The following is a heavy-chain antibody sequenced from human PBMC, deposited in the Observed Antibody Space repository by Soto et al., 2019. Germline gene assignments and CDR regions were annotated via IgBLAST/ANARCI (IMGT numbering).Heavy chain of an antibody. J-gene: IGHJ4*02. V-gene: IGHV3-30*18. Sequence: QVQVVESGGGVVQPGRSLRLSCAASGFVFSNYGMHWVRQAPGKGLEWVAVISNDGNDEYYIDSVKGRFTIPRANSKNTLYLQMNTLTTEDTALYYGAKDIQSGRNHLGADYWGQGTLVTVSS. CDR3: AKDIQSGRNHLGADY. CDR1: GFVFSNYG. CDR2: ISNDGNDE. D-gene: IGHD1-26*01.